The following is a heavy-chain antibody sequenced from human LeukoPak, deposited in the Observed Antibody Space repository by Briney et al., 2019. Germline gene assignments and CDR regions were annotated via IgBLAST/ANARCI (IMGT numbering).Heavy chain of an antibody. CDR3: ARGRRGITIFGVVIKDYYYYYMDV. CDR1: GSSISTGSYY. J-gene: IGHJ6*03. CDR2: IYYSGST. Sequence: SETLSLTCTVSGSSISTGSYYWGWIRQPPGKGLEWIGSIYYSGSTYYNPSLKSRVTISVDTSKNQFSLKLSSVTAADTAVYYCARGRRGITIFGVVIKDYYYYYMDVWGKGTTVTVSS. D-gene: IGHD3-3*01. V-gene: IGHV4-39*07.